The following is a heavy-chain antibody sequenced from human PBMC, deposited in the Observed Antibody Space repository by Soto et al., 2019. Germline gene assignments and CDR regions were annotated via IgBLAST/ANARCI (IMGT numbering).Heavy chain of an antibody. CDR3: ARDYCSSNSCYSYYYYGMDV. CDR1: GFTFSSYC. Sequence: PXGSLRLSCAASGFTFSSYCMSWVRQAPGKGLEWVANIKQDGSEKYYVDSVKGRFTISRDNAKNSLYLQMNSLRAEDTAVYYCARDYCSSNSCYSYYYYGMDVWGQGTTVTVSS. V-gene: IGHV3-7*03. J-gene: IGHJ6*02. D-gene: IGHD2-2*01. CDR2: IKQDGSEK.